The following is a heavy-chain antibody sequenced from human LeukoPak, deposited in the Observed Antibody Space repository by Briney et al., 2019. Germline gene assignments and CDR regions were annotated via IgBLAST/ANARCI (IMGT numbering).Heavy chain of an antibody. CDR3: ARVNPLMAPGAVDI. CDR2: IKQDGSAK. V-gene: IGHV3-7*01. CDR1: GLTFSSSW. J-gene: IGHJ3*02. D-gene: IGHD2-8*01. Sequence: GGSLRLSCAVSGLTFSSSWMDWVRQAPGKGLAWVANIKQDGSAKYYMDSVKGRFTISRDNAKNSLYLQMNSLGVEDTAVYYCARVNPLMAPGAVDIWGQGTKVAVSS.